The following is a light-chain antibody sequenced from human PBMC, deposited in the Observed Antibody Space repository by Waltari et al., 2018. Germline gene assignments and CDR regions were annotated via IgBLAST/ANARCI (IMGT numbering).Light chain of an antibody. J-gene: IGKJ2*01. CDR2: DAS. V-gene: IGKV3-11*01. Sequence: EIVLTQSPATLSLSPGETATLSCRASQSVGTYLAWYQQSPGQAPRLLIYDASNRATGIPARFRGSGSGTDFTLTISSLEPEDFAVYYCQQRSNWTPHTFGQGSRLQIK. CDR1: QSVGTY. CDR3: QQRSNWTPHT.